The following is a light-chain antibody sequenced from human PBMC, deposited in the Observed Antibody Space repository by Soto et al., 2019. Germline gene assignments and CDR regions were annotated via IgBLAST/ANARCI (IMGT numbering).Light chain of an antibody. J-gene: IGLJ1*01. CDR3: SSYTTSSSYV. CDR2: DVT. Sequence: QSVLTQPASVSGSPGQSITISCTGTSSDVGGYIYVSWYQQHPGKAPKLMIYDVTSRPSGVSYRFFGSKSGNTASLTISGLQAEDEADYYCSSYTTSSSYVFGTGTKATVL. V-gene: IGLV2-14*01. CDR1: SSDVGGYIY.